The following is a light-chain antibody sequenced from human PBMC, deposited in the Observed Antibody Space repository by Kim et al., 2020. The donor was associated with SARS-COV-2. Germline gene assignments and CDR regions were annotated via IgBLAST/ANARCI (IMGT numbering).Light chain of an antibody. J-gene: IGLJ2*01. V-gene: IGLV2-14*01. CDR3: ISYVGSVVV. Sequence: QSALTQPASVSGSPGQSITISCTGISSGFRDYEIVSWYQQHPDKAPKLMIYEVDNRPSGVSNRFSGSKSGDTASLTISGLQAEDEADYYCISYVGSVVVFGGGTQLTVL. CDR2: EVD. CDR1: SSGFRDYEI.